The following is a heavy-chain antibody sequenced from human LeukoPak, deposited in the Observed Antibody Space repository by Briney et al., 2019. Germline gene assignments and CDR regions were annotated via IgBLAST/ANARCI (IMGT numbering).Heavy chain of an antibody. Sequence: GGSLRLSCAVSGFTFSSYAMNWVRQAPGKGLEWVSSISRDSTYTYHADSVKGRFTISRDNGKNSLYLQMNSLRAEDTAVYYCAREAWDQVISYWGQGTLVTVSS. V-gene: IGHV3-21*01. CDR2: ISRDSTYT. J-gene: IGHJ4*02. CDR1: GFTFSSYA. D-gene: IGHD2-21*01. CDR3: AREAWDQVISY.